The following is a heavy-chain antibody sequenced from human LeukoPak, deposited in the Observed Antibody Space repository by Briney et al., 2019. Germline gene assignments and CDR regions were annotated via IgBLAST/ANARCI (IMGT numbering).Heavy chain of an antibody. Sequence: ASVKVSCKASGYTFTSYGISWVRQAPGQGLEWMGWISAYNGNTNYAQKLQGRVTMTTDTSTSTAYMELRSLRSDDTAVYYCARVAVVEATITYFDYWGQGTLVTVSS. V-gene: IGHV1-18*04. D-gene: IGHD5-12*01. CDR2: ISAYNGNT. CDR3: ARVAVVEATITYFDY. J-gene: IGHJ4*02. CDR1: GYTFTSYG.